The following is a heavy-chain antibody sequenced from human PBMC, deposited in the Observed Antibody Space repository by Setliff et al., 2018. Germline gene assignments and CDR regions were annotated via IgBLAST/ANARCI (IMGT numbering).Heavy chain of an antibody. V-gene: IGHV3-7*01. J-gene: IGHJ1*01. D-gene: IGHD3-10*02. CDR1: GFTFSNYW. Sequence: GGSLRLSCEASGFTFSNYWMSWVRQTAGKGLEWVAYIKQDGIEKYYVDSVKGRFTISRDNAQNSLYLKMNSLRGEDTAAYYCARVGRVCYFVSVQYWGQGTLVTVSS. CDR2: IKQDGIEK. CDR3: ARVGRVCYFVSVQY.